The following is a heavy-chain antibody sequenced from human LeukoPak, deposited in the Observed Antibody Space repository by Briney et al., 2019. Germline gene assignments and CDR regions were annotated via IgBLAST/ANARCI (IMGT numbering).Heavy chain of an antibody. CDR3: ARVLSGSYSEYFQH. Sequence: SETLSLTCTVSGDSLSSYSWSWIRQFPGKGLEWIGYIYNSGSATYNPCLKSRVTISLDMSKNQFSLRLSSVTAADTAVYYCARVLSGSYSEYFQHWGQGTLVTVSS. V-gene: IGHV4-59*01. J-gene: IGHJ1*01. CDR2: IYNSGSA. CDR1: GDSLSSYS. D-gene: IGHD1-26*01.